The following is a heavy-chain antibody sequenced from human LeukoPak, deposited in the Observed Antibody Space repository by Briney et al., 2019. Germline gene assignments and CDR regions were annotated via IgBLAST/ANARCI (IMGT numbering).Heavy chain of an antibody. Sequence: SETLSLTCTDSGGSISSYYWSWIRQPPGKGLEWIGYIYYSGSTNYNPSLKSRVTISVDTSKNQFSLKLSSVTAADTAVYYCARDRRGYCSGGSCFDDAFDIWGQGTMVTVSS. J-gene: IGHJ3*02. CDR3: ARDRRGYCSGGSCFDDAFDI. CDR2: IYYSGST. CDR1: GGSISSYY. V-gene: IGHV4-59*12. D-gene: IGHD2-15*01.